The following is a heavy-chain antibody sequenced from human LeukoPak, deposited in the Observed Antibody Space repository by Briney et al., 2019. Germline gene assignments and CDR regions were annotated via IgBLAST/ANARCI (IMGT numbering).Heavy chain of an antibody. CDR1: GGTFSSYA. J-gene: IGHJ3*02. Sequence: SVKVSRTASGGTFSSYAISWVRPAPGQGLEWMGGIIPIFGTANYAQKFQGRVTITADESTSTAYMELSSLRSEDTAVYYCARERRGDRANDAFDIWGQGTMVTVSS. CDR2: IIPIFGTA. V-gene: IGHV1-69*01. D-gene: IGHD4-17*01. CDR3: ARERRGDRANDAFDI.